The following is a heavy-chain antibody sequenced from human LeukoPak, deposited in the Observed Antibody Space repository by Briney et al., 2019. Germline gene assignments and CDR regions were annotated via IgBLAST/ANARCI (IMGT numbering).Heavy chain of an antibody. CDR3: ARDPPRRDDAFDI. V-gene: IGHV1-69*13. CDR2: IIPIFGTA. CDR1: GGTFSSYA. Sequence: ASVKVSCKASGGTFSSYAISWVRQAPGQGLEWMGGIIPIFGTANYAQKFQGRVTITADESTSTAYMELSSLRSEDTAVYYCARDPPRRDDAFDIWGQGTMVTVSS. D-gene: IGHD6-25*01. J-gene: IGHJ3*02.